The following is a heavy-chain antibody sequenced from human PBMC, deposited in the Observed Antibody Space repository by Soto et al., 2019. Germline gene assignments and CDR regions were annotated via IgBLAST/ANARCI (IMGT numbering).Heavy chain of an antibody. CDR2: IYSGGTT. J-gene: IGHJ5*02. Sequence: EVQLVESGGGLVQPGGSLRLSCAASGFTVSSNYMSWVRQAPGKGLEWVSVIYSGGTTYYADSVKGRFTISRDNSKNTLYLQMNRLRAGDTAVYDWARSGDSSDYGGWCDPWGQGTLVTVSS. V-gene: IGHV3-66*01. CDR3: ARSGDSSDYGGWCDP. CDR1: GFTVSSNY. D-gene: IGHD3-22*01.